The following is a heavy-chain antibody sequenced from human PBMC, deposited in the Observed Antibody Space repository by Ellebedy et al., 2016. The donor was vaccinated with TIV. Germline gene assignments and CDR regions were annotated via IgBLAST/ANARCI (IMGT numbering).Heavy chain of an antibody. CDR2: ILMCGST. CDR1: GGPFSSYY. Sequence: SETLSLXXTVSGGPFSSYYWSCIRQSAGKVLEWIGRILMCGSTTYTPSLKNRVTMSVDASTTQLSLNLSSVTAADTAVYFCARLRQSRDRSHWYFDLWGRGTLVTVSS. V-gene: IGHV4-4*07. J-gene: IGHJ2*01. D-gene: IGHD1-14*01. CDR3: ARLRQSRDRSHWYFDL.